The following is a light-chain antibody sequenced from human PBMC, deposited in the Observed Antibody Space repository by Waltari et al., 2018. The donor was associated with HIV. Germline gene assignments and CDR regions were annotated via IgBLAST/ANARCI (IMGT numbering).Light chain of an antibody. CDR3: TSDAGSNNVV. V-gene: IGLV2-8*01. J-gene: IGLJ2*01. CDR2: EVS. Sequence: QSALTQPPSASGSLGQSVTISCTGTSSDVGGYNYVSWYQQHPGKTPKLMIYEVSKLPSGVPDRFSGAKSGNTASLTVSGLQAEDEADYYCTSDAGSNNVVFGGGTKLTVL. CDR1: SSDVGGYNY.